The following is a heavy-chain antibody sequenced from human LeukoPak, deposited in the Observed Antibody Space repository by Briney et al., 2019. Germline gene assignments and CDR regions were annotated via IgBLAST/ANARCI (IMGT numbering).Heavy chain of an antibody. Sequence: GGSLRLSCAASGFTFDDYAINRVRQAPGKGLEWVSFISGDGHSTYYANSVKGQFTISRDNSRNSLFLQMNSLRPEDTALYFCAKDNAPVLAASEGWKDFWGQGTLVIVSS. V-gene: IGHV3-43*02. J-gene: IGHJ4*02. D-gene: IGHD6-19*01. CDR2: ISGDGHST. CDR3: AKDNAPVLAASEGWKDF. CDR1: GFTFDDYA.